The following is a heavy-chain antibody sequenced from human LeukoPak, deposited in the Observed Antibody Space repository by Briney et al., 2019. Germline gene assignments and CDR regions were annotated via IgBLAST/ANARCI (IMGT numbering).Heavy chain of an antibody. CDR1: GFTFNNYW. D-gene: IGHD6-19*01. CDR3: ARAIAVAGYYYYMDV. CDR2: IKQDGSGK. Sequence: TGGSLRLSCAASGFTFNNYWMSWVRQAPGKGLEWVANIKQDGSGKYYADSVKGRFTISRDNAKDSLYLQMNSLRAEDTAVYYCARAIAVAGYYYYMDVWGKGTTVTVSS. J-gene: IGHJ6*03. V-gene: IGHV3-7*01.